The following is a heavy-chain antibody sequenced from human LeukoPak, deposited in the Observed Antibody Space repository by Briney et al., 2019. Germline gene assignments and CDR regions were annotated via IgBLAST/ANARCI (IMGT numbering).Heavy chain of an antibody. CDR2: IHYSGST. J-gene: IGHJ6*03. Sequence: PSETLSLTCTVSGASISSYYWSWIRQSPGKRLEWIGYIHYSGSTNYNPSLKSRVTISLDTPKNQFSLKLTSVTAADTAMYYCARHYDYYYYMDVWGKGTTVTVSS. V-gene: IGHV4-59*01. CDR1: GASISSYY. CDR3: ARHYDYYYYMDV. D-gene: IGHD3-16*01.